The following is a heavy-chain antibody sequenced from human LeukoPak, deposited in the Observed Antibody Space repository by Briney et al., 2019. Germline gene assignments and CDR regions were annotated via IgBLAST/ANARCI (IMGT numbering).Heavy chain of an antibody. Sequence: ASETLSLTCTVSGGSISSYYWSWIRQPAGKGLEWIGRVYTSGSTNFNPSLKSRVTMSVDTSKNQFSLKLSSVTAADTAVYYCARVPYNDAFDIWGQGTMVTVSS. V-gene: IGHV4-4*07. CDR2: VYTSGST. J-gene: IGHJ3*02. CDR3: ARVPYNDAFDI. D-gene: IGHD1-1*01. CDR1: GGSISSYY.